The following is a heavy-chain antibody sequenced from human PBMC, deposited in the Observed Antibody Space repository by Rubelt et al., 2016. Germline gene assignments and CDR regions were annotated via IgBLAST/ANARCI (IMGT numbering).Heavy chain of an antibody. Sequence: EVQLVESGGGLVQPGRSLRLSCAASGFTLDDYAMHWVRQAPGRGLEWVSGISGGGVTTYYADSVKGRFTVSRYNSKNTLYLQMNSLRADDTAIYYCARKGNSRKFDYWGQGKLVTVSS. D-gene: IGHD6-13*01. CDR3: ARKGNSRKFDY. CDR1: GFTLDDYA. J-gene: IGHJ4*02. CDR2: ISGGGVTT. V-gene: IGHV3-23*04.